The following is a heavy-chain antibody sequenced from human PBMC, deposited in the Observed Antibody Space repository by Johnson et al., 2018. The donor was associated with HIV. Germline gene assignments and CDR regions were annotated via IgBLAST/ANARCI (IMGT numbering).Heavy chain of an antibody. J-gene: IGHJ3*02. D-gene: IGHD1-26*01. CDR3: ARDWSLNSREVAFDI. CDR1: GFTFSDYG. V-gene: IGHV3-33*01. Sequence: VQLVESGGGVVQPGGSLRLSCAASGFTFSDYGMHWVRQAPGKGLEWVAVIWYDGSNKYYADSVKGRFTISRDNSKNTLYLQMNSLRAEDTAVYYCARDWSLNSREVAFDIWGQGTMVTVSS. CDR2: IWYDGSNK.